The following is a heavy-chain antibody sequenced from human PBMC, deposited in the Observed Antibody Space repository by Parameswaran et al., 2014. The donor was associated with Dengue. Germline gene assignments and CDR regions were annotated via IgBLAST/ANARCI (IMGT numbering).Heavy chain of an antibody. CDR3: ARGGSGSYLDY. J-gene: IGHJ4*02. CDR2: INPSGGST. V-gene: IGHV1-46*01. D-gene: IGHD1-26*01. Sequence: WVRQAPGQGLEWMGIINPSGGSTSYAQKFQGRVTMTRDTSTSTVYMELSSLRSEDTAVYYCARGGSGSYLDYWGQGTLVTVSS.